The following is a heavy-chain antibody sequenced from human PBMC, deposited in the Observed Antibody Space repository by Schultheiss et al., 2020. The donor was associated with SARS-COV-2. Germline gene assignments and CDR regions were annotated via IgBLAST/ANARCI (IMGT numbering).Heavy chain of an antibody. J-gene: IGHJ6*02. CDR2: ISYDGSNK. CDR3: AKDGAKLSPLYYYGMDV. D-gene: IGHD3-10*01. Sequence: GGSLRLSCAASGFIFSSYAMHWVRQAPGKGLEWVAVISYDGSNKYYADSVKGRFTISRDNAKNSLYLQMNSLRAEDTALYYCAKDGAKLSPLYYYGMDVWGQGTTVTVSS. V-gene: IGHV3-30-3*01. CDR1: GFIFSSYA.